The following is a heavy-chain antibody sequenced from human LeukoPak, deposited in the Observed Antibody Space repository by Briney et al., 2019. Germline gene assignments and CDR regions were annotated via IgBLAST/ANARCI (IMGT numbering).Heavy chain of an antibody. Sequence: SETLSLSCTVSGGSISSSSYYWGWIRQPPGKGLVWIGSIYYSGSTYYNPSLKSRAIITVDTSKKQFSLKLSSVTAADTAVYYCARHDGVRYSRHYYYYMDVWGKGTTVTVSS. CDR2: IYYSGST. D-gene: IGHD3-9*01. CDR1: GGSISSSSYY. CDR3: ARHDGVRYSRHYYYYMDV. J-gene: IGHJ6*03. V-gene: IGHV4-39*01.